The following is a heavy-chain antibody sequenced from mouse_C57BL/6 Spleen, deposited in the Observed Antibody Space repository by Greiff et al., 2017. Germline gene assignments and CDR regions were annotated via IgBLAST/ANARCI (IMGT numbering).Heavy chain of an antibody. D-gene: IGHD2-3*01. CDR1: GFSFNTYA. Sequence: EVQLVESGGGLVQPKGSLKLSCAASGFSFNTYAMNWVRQAPGKGLEWVARIRSKSNNYATYYADSVKDRFTISRDDSESMLYLQMNNLKTEDTAMYYCVSDGYYAWFAYWGQGTLVTVSA. CDR3: VSDGYYAWFAY. CDR2: IRSKSNNYAT. J-gene: IGHJ3*01. V-gene: IGHV10-1*01.